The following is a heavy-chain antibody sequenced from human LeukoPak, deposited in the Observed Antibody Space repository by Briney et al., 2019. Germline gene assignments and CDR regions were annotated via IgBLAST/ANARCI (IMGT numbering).Heavy chain of an antibody. D-gene: IGHD6-6*01. J-gene: IGHJ4*02. CDR1: GFTFSDYY. CDR3: ARDLESSTSSAFDY. V-gene: IGHV3-11*06. Sequence: GGSLRLSCAASGFTFSDYYMGWIRQAPGKGLEWISYISRSSSYTNYADSVKGRFTISRDNAKNSLYLQMSSLRAEDTAVYYCARDLESSTSSAFDYWSQGTLVTVPS. CDR2: ISRSSSYT.